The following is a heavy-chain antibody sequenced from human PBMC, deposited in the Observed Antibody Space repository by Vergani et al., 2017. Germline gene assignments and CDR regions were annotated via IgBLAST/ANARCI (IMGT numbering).Heavy chain of an antibody. CDR3: ERGGVVGSTGRTFEL. Sequence: EVQLVESGGGLVQPGGSLRLSCAASGFLFSDYWLTWVRQSPGGGLECVANIKPDGSEELYVGSVKGRFTMSRDNSKNSVFLQINCLRAEDTAVYYCERGGVVGSTGRTFELWGQGTTVTVSS. CDR1: GFLFSDYW. D-gene: IGHD1-26*01. CDR2: IKPDGSEE. V-gene: IGHV3-7*01. J-gene: IGHJ3*01.